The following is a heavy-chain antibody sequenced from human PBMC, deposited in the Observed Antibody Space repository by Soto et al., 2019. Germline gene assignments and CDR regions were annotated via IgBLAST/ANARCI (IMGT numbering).Heavy chain of an antibody. J-gene: IGHJ4*02. CDR3: ARWVEVSLDYFDS. CDR2: ISSSSSTTI. D-gene: IGHD1-20*01. V-gene: IGHV3-48*02. CDR1: GFSFSSYS. Sequence: GGSLRLSCAASGFSFSSYSMNWVRQAPGKGLEWVAYISSSSSTTIYYAAAVKGRSTISRDNAKNSLYLQMNSLRDEDTAVYYCARWVEVSLDYFDSWGQGT.